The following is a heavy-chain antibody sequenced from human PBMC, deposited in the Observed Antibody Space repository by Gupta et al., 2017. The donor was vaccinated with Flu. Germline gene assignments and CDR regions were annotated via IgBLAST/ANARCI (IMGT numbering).Heavy chain of an antibody. J-gene: IGHJ4*02. V-gene: IGHV3-11*01. Sequence: MRRLRQAPGKGLEWVAYISSSGSTIYYADSVKGRFTISRDNAKNSLYLQMNSLRAEDTAVYYCARAGVRGGIITLGTFDYGGQGTLVTVSS. CDR2: ISSSGSTI. CDR3: ARAGVRGGIITLGTFDY. D-gene: IGHD3-10*01.